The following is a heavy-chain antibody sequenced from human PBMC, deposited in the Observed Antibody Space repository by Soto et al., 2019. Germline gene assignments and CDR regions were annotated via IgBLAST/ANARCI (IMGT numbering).Heavy chain of an antibody. J-gene: IGHJ5*02. V-gene: IGHV1-8*01. D-gene: IGHD5-18*01. CDR1: GYTFTSYD. CDR2: MNPNSGST. Sequence: QVQLVQSGAEVKKPGASVKVSCKASGYTFTSYDINWVRQATGQGLEWMGWMNPNSGSTGYAQKFQGRVTMTRNTSISTAYMELSSLRSEDTAVYYCPRGNAMVNWFGPWGQGTLVTVSS. CDR3: PRGNAMVNWFGP.